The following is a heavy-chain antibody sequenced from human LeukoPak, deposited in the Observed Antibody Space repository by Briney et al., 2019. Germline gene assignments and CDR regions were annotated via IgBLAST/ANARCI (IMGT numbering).Heavy chain of an antibody. CDR2: IYYTAGA. V-gene: IGHV4-31*03. CDR3: ARGQRELKHAPDY. CDR1: GASMRSETHY. D-gene: IGHD2/OR15-2a*01. Sequence: PSETLSLTCNVSGASMRSETHYWSWLRQHPGKGPEWIAYIYYTAGAYYNPSLESRVSISLDASENQFSLKLTSVTAADTAVYYCARGQRELKHAPDYWGQGTLVTVSS. J-gene: IGHJ4*02.